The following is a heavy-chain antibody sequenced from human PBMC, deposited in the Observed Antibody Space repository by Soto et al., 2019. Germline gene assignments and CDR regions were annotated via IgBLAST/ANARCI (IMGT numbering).Heavy chain of an antibody. Sequence: QVQLQESGPGLVKPSETLSLTCTVPGGSISNFYWTWIRQPPGKGLDWIGNVHYTGTNNYNPSVSSRVTTAVDAAENQLSLNLTSVTAADTAVCYCARHRDAGSDRGGMDVWGQGTKVTVSS. CDR1: GGSISNFY. J-gene: IGHJ6*02. CDR2: VHYTGTN. D-gene: IGHD6-25*01. V-gene: IGHV4-59*08. CDR3: ARHRDAGSDRGGMDV.